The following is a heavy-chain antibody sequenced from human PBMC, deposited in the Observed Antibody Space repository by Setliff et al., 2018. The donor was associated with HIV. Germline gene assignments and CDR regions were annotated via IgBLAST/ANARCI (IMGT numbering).Heavy chain of an antibody. Sequence: TGGSLRLSCAASGFTFRNYGMHWVRQAPGKGLEWVAFIRLDGNNKYYADSVKGRFTISRDNSKKTLYLQMNSLRAEDTAVYYCARDRTYYDILTGYYGLDYWGQGTLVTVSS. V-gene: IGHV3-30*02. CDR3: ARDRTYYDILTGYYGLDY. CDR1: GFTFRNYG. CDR2: IRLDGNNK. J-gene: IGHJ4*02. D-gene: IGHD3-9*01.